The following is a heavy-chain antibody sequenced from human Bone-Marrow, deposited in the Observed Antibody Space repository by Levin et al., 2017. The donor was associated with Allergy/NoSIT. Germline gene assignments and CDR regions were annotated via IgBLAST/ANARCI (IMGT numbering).Heavy chain of an antibody. Sequence: KPSETLSLTCAVSGGSISSSNWWSWVRQPPGKGLEWIGEIYHSGSTNYNPSLKSRVTISVDKSKNQFSLKLSSVTAADTAVYYCARWEGYCSGGSCYPSNWFDPWGQGTLVTVSS. CDR1: GGSISSSNW. J-gene: IGHJ5*02. CDR3: ARWEGYCSGGSCYPSNWFDP. D-gene: IGHD2-15*01. V-gene: IGHV4-4*02. CDR2: IYHSGST.